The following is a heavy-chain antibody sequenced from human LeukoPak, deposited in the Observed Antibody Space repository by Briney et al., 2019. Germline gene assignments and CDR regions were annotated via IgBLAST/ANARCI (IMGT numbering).Heavy chain of an antibody. V-gene: IGHV4-59*01. J-gene: IGHJ1*01. CDR2: IYNSGTT. CDR1: GGSISGSY. Sequence: SETLSLTCTVFGGSISGSYWTWIRQSPGKGLEWIGLIYNSGTTNYNPSLKSRVSISLDTSKNQFSLKLTSVTAADTAVYYCGGECSLWARGTLDAVS. D-gene: IGHD2-15*01. CDR3: GGECSL.